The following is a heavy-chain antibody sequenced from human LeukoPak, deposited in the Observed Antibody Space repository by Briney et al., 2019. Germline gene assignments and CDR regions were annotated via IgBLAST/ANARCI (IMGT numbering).Heavy chain of an antibody. CDR2: ITGDGIST. J-gene: IGHJ4*02. CDR1: GFTFSGYW. Sequence: GGSLRLSCAASGFTFSGYWMHWVRQAPGMGLVWVSRITGDGISTSYADSVKGRFTISRDNAKNTLYLQMNSLRAEDTAIYYCARDHSSSWYNFDYWGQGTLVTVSS. CDR3: ARDHSSSWYNFDY. D-gene: IGHD6-13*01. V-gene: IGHV3-74*01.